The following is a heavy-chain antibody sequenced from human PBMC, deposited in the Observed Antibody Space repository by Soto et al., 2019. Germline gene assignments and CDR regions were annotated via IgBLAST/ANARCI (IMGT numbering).Heavy chain of an antibody. D-gene: IGHD2-15*01. CDR3: ARVVVAAAYYYYYMDV. V-gene: IGHV4-59*08. CDR1: GGSISSYY. J-gene: IGHJ6*03. CDR2: IYYSGST. Sequence: SETLSLTCTVSGGSISSYYWSWIRQPPGKGLEWIGYIYYSGSTNYNPSLKSRVTISVDTSKNQFSLKLSSVTAADTAVYYCARVVVAAAYYYYYMDVWGKGTTVTVSS.